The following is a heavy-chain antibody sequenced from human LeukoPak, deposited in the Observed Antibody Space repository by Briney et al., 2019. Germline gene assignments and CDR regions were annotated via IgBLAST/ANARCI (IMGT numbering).Heavy chain of an antibody. CDR2: INWNGGST. D-gene: IGHD3-10*01. CDR3: AREARYYYGSGSYVTY. V-gene: IGHV3-20*04. J-gene: IGHJ4*02. Sequence: PGGSLRLSCAASGFTFGDYGMSWVRQAPGKGLEWISGINWNGGSTGYADSVKGRFTISRDNAKNSLYLQMNSLRAEDTALYYCAREARYYYGSGSYVTYWGQGTLVTVSS. CDR1: GFTFGDYG.